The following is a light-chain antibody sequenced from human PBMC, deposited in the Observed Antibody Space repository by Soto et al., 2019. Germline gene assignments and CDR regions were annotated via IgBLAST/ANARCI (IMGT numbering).Light chain of an antibody. CDR2: SAS. CDR1: QSVSSSW. Sequence: EIVLTQSPGTLSLSPGERATLSCRASQSVSSSWLAWYQQKPGQAPRLLIYSASTRATGIPDRFSGSGSGTDFTLTISRLEPEDFAVYYCQHYGTSPSTFGRGTKVDIK. CDR3: QHYGTSPST. J-gene: IGKJ1*01. V-gene: IGKV3-20*01.